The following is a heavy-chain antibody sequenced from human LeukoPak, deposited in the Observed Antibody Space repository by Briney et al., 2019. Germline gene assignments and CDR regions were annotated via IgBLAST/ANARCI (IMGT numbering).Heavy chain of an antibody. V-gene: IGHV4-59*01. CDR2: IYYSGST. CDR1: GGSISSYY. D-gene: IGHD3-10*01. CDR3: ARADGSGSYLCDY. Sequence: SETLSLTCTVSGGSISSYYWSWIRQPPGKGLEWIGYIYYSGSTNYNPSLKSRVTISVDTSKNQFSLKLSSVTAADTALYYCARADGSGSYLCDYWGQGTLGTVSS. J-gene: IGHJ4*02.